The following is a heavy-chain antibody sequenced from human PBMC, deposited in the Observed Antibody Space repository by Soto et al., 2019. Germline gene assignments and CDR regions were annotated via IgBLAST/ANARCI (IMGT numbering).Heavy chain of an antibody. CDR3: ASGRTGSLYY. J-gene: IGHJ4*02. V-gene: IGHV3-53*02. D-gene: IGHD2-15*01. CDR2: IYSGGST. Sequence: EVQLVETGGDLIQPGGSLRLSCAASEFTVSSNYMSWVRQAPGKGLEWVSVIYSGGSTYYADYVKGRFTIYRDNSKNTLDLQMNSLRAEDTAVYDCASGRTGSLYYWGQGTLVTASS. CDR1: EFTVSSNY.